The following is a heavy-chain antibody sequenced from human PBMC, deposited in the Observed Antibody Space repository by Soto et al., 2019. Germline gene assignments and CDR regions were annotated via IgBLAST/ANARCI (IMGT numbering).Heavy chain of an antibody. V-gene: IGHV3-21*01. CDR3: ARGYSSGLRTDAFDI. CDR1: GFSFSSYS. CDR2: ISSSSSYI. J-gene: IGHJ3*02. Sequence: LRLSCAASGFSFSSYSMNWVRQAPGKGLEWVSSISSSSSYIYYADSVKGRFTISRDNAKNSLYLQMNSLRAEDTAVYYCARGYSSGLRTDAFDIWGQGTMVTVSS. D-gene: IGHD6-19*01.